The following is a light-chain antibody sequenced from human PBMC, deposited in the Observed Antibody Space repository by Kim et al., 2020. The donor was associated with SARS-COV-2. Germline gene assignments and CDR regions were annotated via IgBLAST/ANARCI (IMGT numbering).Light chain of an antibody. V-gene: IGKV3-11*01. CDR3: QQRSGTWT. Sequence: SLSPRERATLSCRASQSVSSYLAWYQQKPGQAPRLLIYDASNRATGIPARFSGSGSGTDFTITISSLEPEDFAVYYCQQRSGTWTFGQGTKVDIK. J-gene: IGKJ1*01. CDR1: QSVSSY. CDR2: DAS.